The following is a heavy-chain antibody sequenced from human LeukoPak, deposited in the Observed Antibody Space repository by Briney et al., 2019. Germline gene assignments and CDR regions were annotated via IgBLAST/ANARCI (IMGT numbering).Heavy chain of an antibody. V-gene: IGHV1-69*13. J-gene: IGHJ4*02. CDR1: GGTFSSYA. D-gene: IGHD3-22*01. CDR3: ARGGPDYSSGYYYDGWYFDY. CDR2: IIPIFGTA. Sequence: GASVKVSCKASGGTFSSYAISWVRQAPGQGLEWMGGIIPIFGTANYAQKFQGRVTITADESTSTAYMELSSLRSEDTAVYYCARGGPDYSSGYYYDGWYFDYWSQGTLVTVSS.